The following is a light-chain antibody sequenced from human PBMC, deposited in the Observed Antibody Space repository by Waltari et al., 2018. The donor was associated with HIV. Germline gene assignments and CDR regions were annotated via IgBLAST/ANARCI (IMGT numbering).Light chain of an antibody. CDR1: TSNIGPHPD. J-gene: IGLJ3*02. CDR2: GDS. Sequence: SVLMQPPSVSGAPGQRVTISCTANTSNIGPHPDLHWYQHFQGTAPKLLIYGDSIRPSGVPDRFSGSKAGTSTSLAITGLQAEDEGYYYCQSYDNTLSGSRVFGGGTKVTVL. CDR3: QSYDNTLSGSRV. V-gene: IGLV1-40*01.